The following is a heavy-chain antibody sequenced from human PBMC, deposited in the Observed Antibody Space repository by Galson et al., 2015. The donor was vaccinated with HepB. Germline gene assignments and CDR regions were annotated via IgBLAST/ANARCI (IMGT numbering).Heavy chain of an antibody. CDR3: ARGLAATGFDY. D-gene: IGHD2-15*01. Sequence: CAISGDSVSSDSTAWNWIRQSPSRGLEWLGSTYYRSKWYDSFAISVRGRMTINPDTSKNQFSLQLNSVTPEDTAVYYCARGLAATGFDYWGQGPWSPSPQ. CDR1: GDSVSSDSTA. J-gene: IGHJ4*02. V-gene: IGHV6-1*01. CDR2: TYYRSKWYD.